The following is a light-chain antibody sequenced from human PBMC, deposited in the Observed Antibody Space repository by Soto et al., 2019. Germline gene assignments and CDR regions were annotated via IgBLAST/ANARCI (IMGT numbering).Light chain of an antibody. Sequence: EIGLTQSPGSLSFCPFELATLSCRPSQTLSNSFIAWYQQKPGQAPRLLIYDTSSRATGVPDRYSASGSGTDFTLTISRLEPGDFAVFFCQQYGTSEIIFGQGTRLEIK. V-gene: IGKV3-20*01. CDR3: QQYGTSEII. CDR2: DTS. CDR1: QTLSNSF. J-gene: IGKJ5*01.